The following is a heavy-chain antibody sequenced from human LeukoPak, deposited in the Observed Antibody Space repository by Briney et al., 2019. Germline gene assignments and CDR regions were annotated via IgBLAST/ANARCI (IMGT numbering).Heavy chain of an antibody. D-gene: IGHD3-10*01. CDR2: IYYSGST. CDR3: ARLPSYYGSGTQVSQLDY. Sequence: SETLSFTCTVSGGSISSSSYYWGWIRQPPGKGLEWIGSIYYSGSTYYNPSLKSRVTISVDTSKNQFSLKLSSVTAADTAVYYCARLPSYYGSGTQVSQLDYWGQGTLVTVSS. CDR1: GGSISSSSYY. V-gene: IGHV4-39*01. J-gene: IGHJ4*02.